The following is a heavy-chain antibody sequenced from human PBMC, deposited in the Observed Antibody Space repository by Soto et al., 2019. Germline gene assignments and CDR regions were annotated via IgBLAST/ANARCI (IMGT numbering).Heavy chain of an antibody. CDR3: AIGGTPIDY. CDR1: GYTFTNFG. D-gene: IGHD3-16*01. CDR2: ISAYNGNT. V-gene: IGHV1-18*01. J-gene: IGHJ4*02. Sequence: QVQLVQSGAEVKKPGASVKVSCKTSGYTFTNFGLSWVRQAPGQGLKWMGWISAYNGNTNYAQNCQSRVTMTTDTSTSTAYMELRSVRSDDTAVNDCAIGGTPIDYWGQGTLVTVSS.